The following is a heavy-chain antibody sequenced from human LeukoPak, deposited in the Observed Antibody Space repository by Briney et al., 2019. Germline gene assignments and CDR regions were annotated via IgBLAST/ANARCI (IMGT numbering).Heavy chain of an antibody. Sequence: AGGSLRLSCAASGFTFSDHYMSWIRQAPGKGLEWVSYISSSGSTIYYADSVKGRFTISRDNAKNSLYLQMNSLRAEDTAVYSCASGGIAAADHFDYWGQGTLVTVSS. D-gene: IGHD6-13*01. CDR2: ISSSGSTI. CDR1: GFTFSDHY. V-gene: IGHV3-11*01. CDR3: ASGGIAAADHFDY. J-gene: IGHJ4*02.